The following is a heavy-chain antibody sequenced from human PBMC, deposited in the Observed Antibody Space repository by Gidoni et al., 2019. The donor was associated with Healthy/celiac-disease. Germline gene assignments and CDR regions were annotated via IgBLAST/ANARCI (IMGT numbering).Heavy chain of an antibody. CDR3: AKDGNYYGSGSYYTFDWFDP. CDR1: GFPFSSYA. D-gene: IGHD3-10*01. V-gene: IGHV3-23*01. Sequence: EVQLLESGGGLVQPGGSLRLSCAASGFPFSSYAMSWVRQAPGKGLELVSAISGSGGSTYYADSVKGRFTISRANSKNTLYLQMNSLRAEDTAVYYCAKDGNYYGSGSYYTFDWFDPWGQGTLVTVSS. CDR2: ISGSGGST. J-gene: IGHJ5*02.